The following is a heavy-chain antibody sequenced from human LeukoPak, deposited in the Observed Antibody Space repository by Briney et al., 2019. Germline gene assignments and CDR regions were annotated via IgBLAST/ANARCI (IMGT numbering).Heavy chain of an antibody. Sequence: ASVKVSCTASGYTFTSYGISWVRQAPGQGLEWMGWISAYNGNTNYAQKLQGRVTMTTDTSTSTAYMELRSLRSDDTAVYYCARDPASGWYFDYWGQGTLVTVSS. V-gene: IGHV1-18*01. CDR2: ISAYNGNT. D-gene: IGHD6-19*01. CDR1: GYTFTSYG. CDR3: ARDPASGWYFDY. J-gene: IGHJ4*02.